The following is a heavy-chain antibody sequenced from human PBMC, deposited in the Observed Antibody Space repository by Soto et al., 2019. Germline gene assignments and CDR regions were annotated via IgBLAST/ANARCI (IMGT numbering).Heavy chain of an antibody. J-gene: IGHJ5*02. CDR3: ARGPTLGYCTNGVCYPFDP. Sequence: SGTLCLSCAVYGGSFSGYYWSWIRQPPGKGLEWIGEINHSGSTNYNPSLKSRVTISVDTSKNQFSLKLSSVTAADKAVYYCARGPTLGYCTNGVCYPFDPWGQGTLVTVSS. CDR1: GGSFSGYY. D-gene: IGHD2-8*01. CDR2: INHSGST. V-gene: IGHV4-34*01.